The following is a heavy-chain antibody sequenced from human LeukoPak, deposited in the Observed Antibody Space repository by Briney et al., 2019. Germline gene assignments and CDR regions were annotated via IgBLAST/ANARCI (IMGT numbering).Heavy chain of an antibody. V-gene: IGHV4-34*01. CDR3: AGGPRSRGYSSGWYPGYYYYGMDV. CDR2: INHSGST. CDR1: GGSFSGYY. J-gene: IGHJ6*02. Sequence: SETLSLTCAVYGGSFSGYYWSWIRQPPGKGLEWIGEINHSGSTNYNPSLKSRVTISVDTSKNQFSLKLSSVTAADTAVYYCAGGPRSRGYSSGWYPGYYYYGMDVWGQGTTVTVSS. D-gene: IGHD6-19*01.